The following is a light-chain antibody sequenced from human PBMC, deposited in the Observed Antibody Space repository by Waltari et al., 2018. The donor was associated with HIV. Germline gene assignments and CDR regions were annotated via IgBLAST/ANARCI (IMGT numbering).Light chain of an antibody. J-gene: IGLJ2*01. V-gene: IGLV1-47*01. Sequence: QSVLTQPPSASGTPGQRVTISCSGSSSNIGSNYVYWYQQLPGTAPKLLIYRNNHGPAGVHDRFSGSKSSTSASLASSGLRSEDEAEYYCAAWDDSLSGRVVFGGGTKLTVL. CDR3: AAWDDSLSGRVV. CDR1: SSNIGSNY. CDR2: RNN.